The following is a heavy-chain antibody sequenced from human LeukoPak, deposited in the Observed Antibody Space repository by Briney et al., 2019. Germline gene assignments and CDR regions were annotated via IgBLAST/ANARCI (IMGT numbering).Heavy chain of an antibody. Sequence: GEYLKISCKGSGYSFTSYWIGWVRQMPGKGLEWMGIIYPGDSDTRYSPSFQGQVTISADKSISTAYLQWSSLKASDTAMYYCAVAGFYYYYGMDVWGQGTTVTVSS. CDR2: IYPGDSDT. CDR3: AVAGFYYYYGMDV. CDR1: GYSFTSYW. J-gene: IGHJ6*02. V-gene: IGHV5-51*01. D-gene: IGHD6-19*01.